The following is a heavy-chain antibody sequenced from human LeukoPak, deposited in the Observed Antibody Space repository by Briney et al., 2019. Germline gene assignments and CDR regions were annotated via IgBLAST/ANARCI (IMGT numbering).Heavy chain of an antibody. CDR2: IKHDGNEK. D-gene: IGHD1-26*01. CDR1: KFSLGNYW. Sequence: PGGSLRLSCVDSKFSLGNYWMAWVRQAPGKGQEWVANIKHDGNEKYYVDSVRGRFTISRDNAENSLYLQMNSLRAEDTAIYFCARHMPAVGATPFDYWGQGTLVTVSS. CDR3: ARHMPAVGATPFDY. J-gene: IGHJ4*02. V-gene: IGHV3-7*01.